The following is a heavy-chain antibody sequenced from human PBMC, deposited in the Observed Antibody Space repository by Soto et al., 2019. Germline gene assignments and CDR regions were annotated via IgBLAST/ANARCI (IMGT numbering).Heavy chain of an antibody. Sequence: PGGSLRLSCAASGFTLSNYGMHWVRQAPGKGLEWVAFIWYDGGNKYYAESVKGRFTISRDNSKNTLYLQMNSLRAEDTAVYYCARDGDVNTGFGKDYWGQGTLVTVSS. CDR3: ARDGDVNTGFGKDY. V-gene: IGHV3-33*01. J-gene: IGHJ4*02. CDR2: IWYDGGNK. D-gene: IGHD3-16*01. CDR1: GFTLSNYG.